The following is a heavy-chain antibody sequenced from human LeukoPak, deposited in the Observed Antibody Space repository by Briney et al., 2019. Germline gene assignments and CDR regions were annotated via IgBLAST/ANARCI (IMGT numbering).Heavy chain of an antibody. D-gene: IGHD5-18*01. CDR3: ARDRAGTAMPMISYYYYYMGV. CDR1: GFTFSSYS. CDR2: ISSSSSSYI. J-gene: IGHJ6*03. Sequence: GGSLRLSCAASGFTFSSYSMNWVRQAPGKGLEWVSSISSSSSSYIYYADSVKGRFTISRDNAKNSLYLQMNSLRAEDTAVYYCARDRAGTAMPMISYYYYYMGVWGKGTTVTVS. V-gene: IGHV3-21*01.